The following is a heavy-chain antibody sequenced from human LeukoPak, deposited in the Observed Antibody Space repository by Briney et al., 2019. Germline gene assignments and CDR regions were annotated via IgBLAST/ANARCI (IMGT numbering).Heavy chain of an antibody. V-gene: IGHV4-39*01. Sequence: SETLSLTCTVSGGSISDSDCWGRVRQPPGKGLEWIGTIYYSGTTYYNPSLKSRVTITVDSSKNQFSLELRSVTAADTAVYYCARHRSGSYYEPFNYWGQGTLVTVSS. CDR2: IYYSGTT. J-gene: IGHJ4*02. CDR3: ARHRSGSYYEPFNY. CDR1: GGSISDSDC. D-gene: IGHD3-10*01.